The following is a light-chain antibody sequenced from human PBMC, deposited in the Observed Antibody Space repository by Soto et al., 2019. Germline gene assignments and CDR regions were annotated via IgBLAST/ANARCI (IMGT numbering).Light chain of an antibody. CDR1: NSDVGSYDR. J-gene: IGLJ2*01. CDR3: SSYTSSDTLI. CDR2: EVS. V-gene: IGLV2-18*02. Sequence: SALTKPPSVSGSPGQSVTISCTGTNSDVGSYDRVSWYLQTPGTAPKLIISEVSNRPSGFPDRFSGSKSGNTASLTISGLQAEDEADYYCSSYTSSDTLIFGGGTKLTVL.